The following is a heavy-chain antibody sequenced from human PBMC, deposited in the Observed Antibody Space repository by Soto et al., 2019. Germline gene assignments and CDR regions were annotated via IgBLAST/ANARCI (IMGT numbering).Heavy chain of an antibody. CDR2: IYYSGTT. V-gene: IGHV4-39*01. CDR3: VIPRRVMAGLFEHFQH. D-gene: IGHD6-19*01. J-gene: IGHJ1*01. CDR1: GVSLTSSSYY. Sequence: QLQLQESGPGLVKPSETLSLICSVSGVSLTSSSYYWGWVRQSPGRGLEWIGSIYYSGTTYYNPSLKSRVTVSVDTSNNQFSLKLNSVTAADTALYYRVIPRRVMAGLFEHFQHWGQGALVTVSS.